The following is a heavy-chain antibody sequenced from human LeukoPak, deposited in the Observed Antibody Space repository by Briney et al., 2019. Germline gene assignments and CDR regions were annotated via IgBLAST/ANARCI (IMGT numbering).Heavy chain of an antibody. V-gene: IGHV4-59*01. D-gene: IGHD6-13*01. Sequence: SETLSLTCTVSGGSISSYYWSWIRQPPGKGLEWIGYIYYSGSTNYNPSLKSRVTISVDTSKDQFSLKLSSVTAADTAVYYCARGALGVAAGTGNFDYWGQGTLVTVSS. CDR2: IYYSGST. J-gene: IGHJ4*02. CDR1: GGSISSYY. CDR3: ARGALGVAAGTGNFDY.